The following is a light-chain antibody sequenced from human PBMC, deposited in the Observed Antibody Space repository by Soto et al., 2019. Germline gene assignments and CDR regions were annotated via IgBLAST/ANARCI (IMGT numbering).Light chain of an antibody. CDR3: SSYTSSSTLDV. J-gene: IGLJ1*01. V-gene: IGLV2-14*03. CDR1: SSDVGDYNY. CDR2: DVS. Sequence: QSALTQPASLSGSPGQSITISCTGTSSDVGDYNYVSWYQHHPGKAPKLMIYDVSNRPSGVSNRFSGSKSGNTASLTISGLQAEDESDYYCSSYTSSSTLDVFGTGTKLTVL.